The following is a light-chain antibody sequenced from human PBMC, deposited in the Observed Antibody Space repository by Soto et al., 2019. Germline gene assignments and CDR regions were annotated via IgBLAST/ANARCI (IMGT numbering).Light chain of an antibody. CDR2: DVS. CDR3: QKYGSSPRT. V-gene: IGKV3-20*01. J-gene: IGKJ1*01. Sequence: ETVMTRSPATLSVSPGERATLSCRASQSARISLGWYQQKPGQAPRIIIYDVSTRATGVPDRFSGSGSGTDLTLTISRLEPEDFAVYYCQKYGSSPRTCGQGTKVDIK. CDR1: QSARIS.